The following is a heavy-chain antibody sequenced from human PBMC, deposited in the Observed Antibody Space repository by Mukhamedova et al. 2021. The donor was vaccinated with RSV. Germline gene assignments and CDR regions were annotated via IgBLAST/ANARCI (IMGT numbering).Heavy chain of an antibody. V-gene: IGHV5-51*01. D-gene: IGHD2-2*01. CDR3: ARGTRDYYYMDV. J-gene: IGHJ6*03. CDR2: PGDSDT. Sequence: PGDSDTRYSPSFQGQVTISADKSISTAYLQWSSLKASDTAMYYCARGTRDYYYMDVWGKGTTVTVSS.